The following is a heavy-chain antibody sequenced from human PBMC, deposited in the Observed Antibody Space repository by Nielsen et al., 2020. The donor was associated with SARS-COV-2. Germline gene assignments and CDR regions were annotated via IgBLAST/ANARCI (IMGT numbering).Heavy chain of an antibody. CDR3: ATGFAVAPVQGCQFYYYYYGMDV. D-gene: IGHD6-19*01. J-gene: IGHJ6*02. Sequence: ASVKVSCKVSGYTLTELSMHWVRQAPGKGLEWMGGFDPEDGETIYAQKFQGRVTMTEDTSTDTAYMELSNLRSEDTAVYYCATGFAVAPVQGCQFYYYYYGMDVWGQGTTVTVSS. V-gene: IGHV1-24*01. CDR1: GYTLTELS. CDR2: FDPEDGET.